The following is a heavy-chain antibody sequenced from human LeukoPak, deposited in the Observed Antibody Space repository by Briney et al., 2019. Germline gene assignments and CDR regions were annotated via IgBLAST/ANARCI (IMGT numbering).Heavy chain of an antibody. CDR1: GFSVSNNY. D-gene: IGHD3-3*01. J-gene: IGHJ4*02. Sequence: PGGSLRLSCAASGFSVSNNYMSWVRQAPGKGLEWVSVISDGGTTYYTDSVKGRFTISRDDSKNTLYLQMSGLKADDTAMYYCARDAGRSGCAHWGQRTLVTVSS. CDR2: ISDGGTT. CDR3: ARDAGRSGCAH. V-gene: IGHV3-53*01.